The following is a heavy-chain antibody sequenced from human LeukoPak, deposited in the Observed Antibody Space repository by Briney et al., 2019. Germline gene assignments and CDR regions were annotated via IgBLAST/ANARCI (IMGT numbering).Heavy chain of an antibody. CDR3: VKEPTAKYYFDY. Sequence: GGSLRLSCAASGFTFDDYAMHWVRQAPGKGLEWVSGISWDSVHIGYADSVKGRFTISRDNAKNSLYLQMNSLRVEDTALYYCVKEPTAKYYFDYWGQGTLVTV. D-gene: IGHD2-21*02. CDR1: GFTFDDYA. J-gene: IGHJ4*02. V-gene: IGHV3-9*01. CDR2: ISWDSVHI.